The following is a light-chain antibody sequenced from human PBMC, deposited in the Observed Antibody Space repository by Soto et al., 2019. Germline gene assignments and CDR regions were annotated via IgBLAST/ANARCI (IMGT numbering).Light chain of an antibody. V-gene: IGLV2-8*01. CDR3: SSYAGRNNFVV. CDR2: EVT. J-gene: IGLJ1*01. Sequence: QSALTQPPSAFGPPGQSFTISSTGTGTDIGGYNFVSWYQQHPGKAPKLIIYEVTKRPSGVPDRFSGSKFGNTASLTISGLQPEDEAEYYCSSYAGRNNFVVFGSGTKVTVL. CDR1: GTDIGGYNF.